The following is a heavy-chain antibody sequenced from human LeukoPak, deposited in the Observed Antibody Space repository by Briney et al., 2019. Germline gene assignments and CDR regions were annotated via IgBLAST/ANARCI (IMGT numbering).Heavy chain of an antibody. J-gene: IGHJ4*02. Sequence: ASVKVSCKASGGTFSSYAISWGRQAPGQGLEWMGWINPNSGGTNYAQKFQGRVTMTRDTSISTAYMELNRLRSDDTAMYYCATSGYSDYGYFDYWGQGTLVTVSS. V-gene: IGHV1-2*02. CDR2: INPNSGGT. D-gene: IGHD5-12*01. CDR1: GGTFSSYA. CDR3: ATSGYSDYGYFDY.